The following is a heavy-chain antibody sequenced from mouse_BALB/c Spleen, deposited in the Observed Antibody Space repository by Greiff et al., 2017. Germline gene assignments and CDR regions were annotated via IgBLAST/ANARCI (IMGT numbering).Heavy chain of an antibody. CDR2: IHPSDSET. J-gene: IGHJ2*01. V-gene: IGHV1S82*01. CDR3: GGGKDYDLRSDMDY. CDR1: GYSFTSYW. Sequence: QVQLQQPGAELVRPGASVKLSCKASGYSFTSYWMYWVKQRPGQGLEWIGMIHPSDSETRLNQKFKDKATVTVDKSSSTAYMQLSSPTSEDSAVYYGGGGKDYDLRSDMDYWGQGTTLTVSS. D-gene: IGHD2-4*01.